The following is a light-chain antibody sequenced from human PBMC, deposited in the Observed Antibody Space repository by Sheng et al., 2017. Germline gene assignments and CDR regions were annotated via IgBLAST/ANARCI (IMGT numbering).Light chain of an antibody. Sequence: DIQMTQFPSSLSASVGDRVTITCRARQAIRNSLAWYQQKPGKAPEILIYRASTLNSGVPSRFRGSGSGTEFTLTISSLQPDDFATYYCQQFNRYSITFGGGTKVESK. CDR1: QAIRNS. V-gene: IGKV1-5*03. CDR2: RAS. CDR3: QQFNRYSIT. J-gene: IGKJ4*01.